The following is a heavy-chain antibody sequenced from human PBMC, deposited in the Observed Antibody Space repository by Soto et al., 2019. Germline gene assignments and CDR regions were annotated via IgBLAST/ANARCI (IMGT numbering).Heavy chain of an antibody. Sequence: QVQLVESGGGVVQPGRSLRLSCAASGFTFSNYVMHWVRQAPGKGLEWLAVISYDGSHKYSADSVKGRFTISRDNSKNTLFLQINCLRAEDTAVYYCARDRIASSEWYVVGGDYWGQGTLVIVSS. D-gene: IGHD6-19*01. V-gene: IGHV3-30*03. CDR2: ISYDGSHK. CDR3: ARDRIASSEWYVVGGDY. J-gene: IGHJ4*02. CDR1: GFTFSNYV.